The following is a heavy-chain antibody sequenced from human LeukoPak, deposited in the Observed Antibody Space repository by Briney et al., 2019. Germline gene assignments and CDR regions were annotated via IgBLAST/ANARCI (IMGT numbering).Heavy chain of an antibody. CDR2: ISSSSTYI. Sequence: GGSLRLSCAGSGFTFTSYSMNWVRQAPGKGLEGVSSISSSSTYISYADSMKCRFTSSRDNAKNSLYLQMDSLRAEDTAVYYCARGTNGVWDFWGQGTLVTVSS. CDR1: GFTFTSYS. CDR3: ARGTNGVWDF. V-gene: IGHV3-21*01. D-gene: IGHD2-8*01. J-gene: IGHJ4*02.